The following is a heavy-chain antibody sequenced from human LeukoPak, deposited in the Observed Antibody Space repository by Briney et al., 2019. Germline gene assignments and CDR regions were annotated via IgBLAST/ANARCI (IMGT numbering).Heavy chain of an antibody. CDR1: GFTFSSYA. D-gene: IGHD2-2*01. CDR3: AKAGIRANCSSTSCSNYHRPKYYFDY. J-gene: IGHJ4*02. Sequence: GGSLRLSCAASGFTFSSYAMSWVRQAPGKGLEWVSAISGSGGSTYYADSVKGRFTISRDNSKNTLYLQMNSLRAEDTAVYYCAKAGIRANCSSTSCSNYHRPKYYFDYWGQGTLVTVSS. V-gene: IGHV3-23*01. CDR2: ISGSGGST.